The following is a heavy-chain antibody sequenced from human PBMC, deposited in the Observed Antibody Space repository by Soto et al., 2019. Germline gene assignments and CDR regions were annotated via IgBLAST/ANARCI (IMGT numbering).Heavy chain of an antibody. D-gene: IGHD3-22*01. J-gene: IGHJ6*02. CDR2: VSAYTGNT. V-gene: IGHV1-18*01. CDR3: ARRSLGYDSSGYGMDV. CDR1: GYTFTSYG. Sequence: QVQLVQSGAEVKKPGASVKVSCKASGYTFTSYGISWVRQAPGQGLEWMGWVSAYTGNTNYAQKLQGRVTMTTNTCTRAASMELRSLRSDDTAVYYCARRSLGYDSSGYGMDVWGQGTTVTVAS.